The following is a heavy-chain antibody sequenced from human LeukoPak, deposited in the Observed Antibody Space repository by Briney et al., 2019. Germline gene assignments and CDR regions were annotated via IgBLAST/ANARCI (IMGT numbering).Heavy chain of an antibody. D-gene: IGHD1-1*01. CDR2: IIPIFGIA. V-gene: IGHV1-69*17. Sequence: SVKVSCKASGGTFSSYAISWVRQAPGQGLEWMGGIIPIFGIANYAQKFQGRVTITADKSTSTAYMELSSLRSEDTAVYYCASFRTTINYYYGMDVWGQGTTVTVSS. J-gene: IGHJ6*02. CDR1: GGTFSSYA. CDR3: ASFRTTINYYYGMDV.